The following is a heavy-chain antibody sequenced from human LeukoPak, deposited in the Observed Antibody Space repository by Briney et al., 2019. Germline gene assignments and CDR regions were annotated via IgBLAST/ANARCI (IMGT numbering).Heavy chain of an antibody. CDR2: IYYSGST. CDR1: GGSISSSSYY. Sequence: PPETLSLTCTVSGGSISSSSYYRGWIRQPPGKGLEWIGSIYYSGSTYYNPSLKSRVTISVDTSKNQFSLKLSSVTAADTAVYYCAREGGGSYYSSAWFDPWGQGTLVTVSS. V-gene: IGHV4-39*07. J-gene: IGHJ5*02. D-gene: IGHD1-26*01. CDR3: AREGGGSYYSSAWFDP.